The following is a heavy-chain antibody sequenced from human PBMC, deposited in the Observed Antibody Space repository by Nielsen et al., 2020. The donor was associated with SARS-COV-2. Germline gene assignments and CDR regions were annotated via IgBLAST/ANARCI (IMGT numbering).Heavy chain of an antibody. CDR1: GFMFSSYG. D-gene: IGHD6-25*01. J-gene: IGHJ2*01. Sequence: GGSLRLSCAASGFMFSSYGMSWVRQAPGKGLECLAVISYEGANEYYADSVQGRFTVSRDNSKNTLYLQLNNLTPEDTAVYHCARDQDGGAATSNWYFDLWGRGTLVIVSS. CDR2: ISYEGANE. V-gene: IGHV3-30*03. CDR3: ARDQDGGAATSNWYFDL.